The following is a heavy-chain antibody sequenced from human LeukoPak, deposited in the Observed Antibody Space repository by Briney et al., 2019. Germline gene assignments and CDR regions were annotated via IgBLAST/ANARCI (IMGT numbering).Heavy chain of an antibody. Sequence: SETLSLTCIVSGGSISSGDYYWSWIRQPPGKGLEWIGYIYYSGYIYYSGNTYYNPSLKSRVSISVDTSKNQFSLKLSSVTAADTAVYYCASGPAAIWAPHAFDIWGQGTMVTVSS. V-gene: IGHV4-30-4*08. J-gene: IGHJ3*02. CDR3: ASGPAAIWAPHAFDI. D-gene: IGHD2-2*01. CDR1: GGSISSGDYY. CDR2: IYYSGNT.